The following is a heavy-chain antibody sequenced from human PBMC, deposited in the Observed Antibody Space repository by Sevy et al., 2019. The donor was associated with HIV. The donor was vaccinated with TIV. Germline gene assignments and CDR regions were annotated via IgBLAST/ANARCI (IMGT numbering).Heavy chain of an antibody. D-gene: IGHD6-6*01. J-gene: IGHJ3*02. CDR3: ARCLEQLPGAFDI. CDR1: GGTFSSYA. CDR2: IIPNLGIA. V-gene: IGHV1-69*10. Sequence: ASVKVSCKASGGTFSSYAISWVRQAPGQGLEWMGGIIPNLGIANYAQKFQGRVTITADKSTSIANRELSSLRSEDTAVYYCARCLEQLPGAFDIWGQGTMVTVSS.